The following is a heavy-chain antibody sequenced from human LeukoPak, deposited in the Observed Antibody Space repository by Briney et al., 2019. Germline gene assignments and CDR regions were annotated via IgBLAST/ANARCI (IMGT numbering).Heavy chain of an antibody. CDR3: AKGPSSGWFYFDY. J-gene: IGHJ4*02. CDR2: ISYDGSNK. D-gene: IGHD6-19*01. Sequence: PGGSLRLSCAAPGFTFSTYVMHWVRQAPGKGLEWVAIISYDGSNKYYADSVKGRFTISRDNSKNTLYLQMNSLRVEDTAVYYCAKGPSSGWFYFDYWGQGALVTVSS. CDR1: GFTFSTYV. V-gene: IGHV3-30*18.